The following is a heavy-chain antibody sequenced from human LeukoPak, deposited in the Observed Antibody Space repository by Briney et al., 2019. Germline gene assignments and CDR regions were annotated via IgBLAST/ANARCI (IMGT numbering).Heavy chain of an antibody. J-gene: IGHJ4*02. D-gene: IGHD3-3*01. V-gene: IGHV3-7*01. CDR1: GFPFSSYW. CDR2: IKQDGSKK. Sequence: GGSLRLSCVASGFPFSSYWMTWVRQAPGKGLEWVANIKQDGSKKSYVDSVKGRFTISRDNSKNTLYLQMDSLRVDDTAVYYCARDRAWNYFDSWGQGTLVTVSS. CDR3: ARDRAWNYFDS.